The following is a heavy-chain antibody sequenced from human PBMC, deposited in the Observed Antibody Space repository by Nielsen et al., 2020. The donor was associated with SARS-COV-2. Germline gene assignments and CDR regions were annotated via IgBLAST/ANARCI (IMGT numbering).Heavy chain of an antibody. V-gene: IGHV1-8*01. J-gene: IGHJ5*02. CDR2: MNPNSGNT. CDR1: GYTFTSYD. Sequence: ASVKVSCKASGYTFTSYDINWVRQATGQGLEWMGWMNPNSGNTGYAQKFQGRVTMTRNTSISTAYMELSSLRSEDTAVYYCARDVPYYYGSGSYSRFDPWGQGTLVTVSS. D-gene: IGHD3-10*01. CDR3: ARDVPYYYGSGSYSRFDP.